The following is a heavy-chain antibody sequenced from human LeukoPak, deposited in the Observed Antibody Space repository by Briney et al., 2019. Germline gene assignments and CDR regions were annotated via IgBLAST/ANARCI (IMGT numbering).Heavy chain of an antibody. CDR1: GFTFSSYW. J-gene: IGHJ4*02. V-gene: IGHV3-7*04. CDR2: IKQDGSEK. CDR3: VGVSFDRLSADY. D-gene: IGHD3-9*01. Sequence: GGSLRLSCAASGFTFSSYWMGWVRQAPGKGLEWVANIKQDGSEKYYVDSVKGRFTISRDNAKNSLYLQTNSLRAEDTAVYYCVGVSFDRLSADYWGQGTLVTVSS.